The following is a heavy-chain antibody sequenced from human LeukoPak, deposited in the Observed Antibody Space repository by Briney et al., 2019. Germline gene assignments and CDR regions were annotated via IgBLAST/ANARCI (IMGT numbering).Heavy chain of an antibody. Sequence: SAKVSCKASGGTFSSYAISWVRQAPGQGLEWMGRIIPIFGTANYAQKFQGRVTITTDESTSTAYMELSSLRSEDTAVYYCARGEGAAFDIWGQGTMVTVSS. CDR2: IIPIFGTA. CDR3: ARGEGAAFDI. CDR1: GGTFSSYA. J-gene: IGHJ3*02. V-gene: IGHV1-69*05.